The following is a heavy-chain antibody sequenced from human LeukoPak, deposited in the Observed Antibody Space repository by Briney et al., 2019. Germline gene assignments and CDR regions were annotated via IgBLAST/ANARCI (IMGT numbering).Heavy chain of an antibody. V-gene: IGHV3-66*01. Sequence: GGSLRLSCAASGFTFSSYSMNWVRQAPGKGLEWVSVIYSGGSTYYADSVKGRFTISRDNSKNTLYLQMNSLRAEDTAVYYCARDRARAQYYYGMDVWGQGTTVTVSS. CDR1: GFTFSSYS. CDR2: IYSGGST. J-gene: IGHJ6*02. CDR3: ARDRARAQYYYGMDV. D-gene: IGHD3-10*01.